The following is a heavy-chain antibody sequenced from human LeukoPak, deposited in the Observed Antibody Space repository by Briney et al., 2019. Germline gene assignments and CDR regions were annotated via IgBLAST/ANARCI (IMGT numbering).Heavy chain of an antibody. D-gene: IGHD3-10*01. V-gene: IGHV4-59*01. CDR3: ARGESTFGS. J-gene: IGHJ5*02. CDR1: GVSISSYY. Sequence: SETLSLTCTVSGVSISSYYWSWIRQPPGKGLEWIGYIYYSGSTNYNPSLKSRVTISVDTSKNHFSLNLTSVTAADTAVYYCARGESTFGSWGQGTLVTVSS. CDR2: IYYSGST.